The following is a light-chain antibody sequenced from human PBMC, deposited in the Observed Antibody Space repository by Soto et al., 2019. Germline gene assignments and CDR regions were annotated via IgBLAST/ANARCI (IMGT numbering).Light chain of an antibody. CDR2: DAF. V-gene: IGKV1-33*01. J-gene: IGKJ3*01. Sequence: DIQMTQSPSYLAASVGDRVTITCQASQDIANHLNWYQHKPGKAPKLLIYDAFTLEAGVPSRFSGGGSGTDFTLTVSSLQPEDIATYYCQHYDYLPLFGPGTKVDIK. CDR1: QDIANH. CDR3: QHYDYLPL.